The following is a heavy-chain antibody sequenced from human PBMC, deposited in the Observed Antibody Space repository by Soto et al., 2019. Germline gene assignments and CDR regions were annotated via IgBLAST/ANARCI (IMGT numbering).Heavy chain of an antibody. CDR2: IYHSGST. V-gene: IGHV4-4*02. J-gene: IGHJ6*02. D-gene: IGHD3-10*01. CDR1: GGSISSSNW. CDR3: ARVVGDYYGSGDYYGMDV. Sequence: PSETLSLTCAVSGGSISSSNWWSWVRQPPGKGLEWIGEIYHSGSTNYNPSLKSRVTISVDKSKNQFSLKLSSVTAADTAVYYCARVVGDYYGSGDYYGMDVWGQGTTVTVS.